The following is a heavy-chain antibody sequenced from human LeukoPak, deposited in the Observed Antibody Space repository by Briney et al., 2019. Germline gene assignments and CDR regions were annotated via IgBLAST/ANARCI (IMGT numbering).Heavy chain of an antibody. D-gene: IGHD1-26*01. V-gene: IGHV3-48*04. CDR1: GFTFSSYS. CDR3: ARDQWEWELLFDY. Sequence: GGSLRLSCAASGFTFSSYSMNWVRQAPGKGLEWVSYISSSSSTIYYADSVKGRFTISRDNAKNSLYLQMNSLRAEDTAVYYCARDQWEWELLFDYWGQGTLVTVSS. J-gene: IGHJ4*02. CDR2: ISSSSSTI.